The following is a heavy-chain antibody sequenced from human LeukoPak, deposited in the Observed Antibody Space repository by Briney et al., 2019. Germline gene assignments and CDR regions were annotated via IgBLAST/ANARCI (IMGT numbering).Heavy chain of an antibody. CDR3: ASSDDYEGANY. CDR2: IKEAGSEK. J-gene: IGHJ4*02. CDR1: GFTFSSYW. Sequence: GGSLRLSCAASGFTFSSYWMSWVRQAPGKGLEWVANIKEAGSEKYYVDSVKGRFTISRDNAKNTLYLQMNSLRAEDTAVYYCASSDDYEGANYWGRGTLVTVSS. D-gene: IGHD4-17*01. V-gene: IGHV3-7*01.